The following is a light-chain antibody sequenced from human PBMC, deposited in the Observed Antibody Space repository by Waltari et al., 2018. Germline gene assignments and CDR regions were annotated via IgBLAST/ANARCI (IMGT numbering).Light chain of an antibody. CDR3: QQYDVSPLT. CDR2: GAF. CDR1: QTIRTTY. Sequence: EIVLTQSPGTLSLSPGDGATLSCRTSQTIRTTYLPWYQQKPGQAPTLLIYGAFTRATGIPDRFTGSGSGTDFSLTISSLEPEDFATYYCQQYDVSPLTFGGGTKVEIK. V-gene: IGKV3-20*01. J-gene: IGKJ4*01.